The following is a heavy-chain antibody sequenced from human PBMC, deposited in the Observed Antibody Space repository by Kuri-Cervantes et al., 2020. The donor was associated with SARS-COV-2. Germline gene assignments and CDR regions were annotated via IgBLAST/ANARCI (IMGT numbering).Heavy chain of an antibody. CDR3: AKDRVPAAIQYYYYGMDV. CDR2: INSDGSTT. V-gene: IGHV3-74*01. CDR1: GFTFSNYW. J-gene: IGHJ6*02. Sequence: GGSLRLSCAASGFTFSNYWMYWVRQAPGKGLVWVSRINSDGSTTDYADSVKGRFTISRDNSKNTLYLQMNSLRAEDTAAYYCAKDRVPAAIQYYYYGMDVWGQGTTVTVSS. D-gene: IGHD2-2*02.